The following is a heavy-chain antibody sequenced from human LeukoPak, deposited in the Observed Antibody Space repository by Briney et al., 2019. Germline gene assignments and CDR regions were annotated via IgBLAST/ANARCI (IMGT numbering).Heavy chain of an antibody. V-gene: IGHV1-69*01. D-gene: IGHD2-8*01. CDR2: IIPIFGTA. J-gene: IGHJ4*02. CDR3: ARGRFHGDYFDY. Sequence: SVKVSCKASGGTFSSYAISWVRQAPGQGLEWMGGIIPIFGTANYAQKFQGRVTITADESTSTAYMELNSLRAEDTAVYYCARGRFHGDYFDYWGQGTLVTVSS. CDR1: GGTFSSYA.